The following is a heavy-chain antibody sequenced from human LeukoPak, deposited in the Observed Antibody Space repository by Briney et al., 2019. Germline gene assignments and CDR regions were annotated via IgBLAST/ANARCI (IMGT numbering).Heavy chain of an antibody. D-gene: IGHD1-26*01. V-gene: IGHV3-74*01. CDR3: ARDGGSYSPQDY. J-gene: IGHJ4*02. CDR2: INSDGNSP. CDR1: GFIFSSSW. Sequence: PGGSLRLSCAASGFIFSSSWMHWVRQAPGKGLVWVSCINSDGNSPTYADSVKGRFTISRDNAKNTLSLQMNSLRAEDTAVYYCARDGGSYSPQDYWGQGTLVTVSS.